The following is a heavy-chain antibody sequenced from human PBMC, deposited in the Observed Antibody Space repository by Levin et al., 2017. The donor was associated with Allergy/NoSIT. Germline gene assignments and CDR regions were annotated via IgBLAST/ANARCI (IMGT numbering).Heavy chain of an antibody. D-gene: IGHD6-25*01. CDR1: GFTFVNAW. Sequence: PGESLKISCAASGFTFVNAWMTWVRQAPGKGLEWVGRIQSKYDGETTDYAAPVKGRFTLSRDDSKGTLYLQMNSLTTEDSAVYYCATGVRSGYWAYWGQGTLVTVSS. CDR3: ATGVRSGYWAY. CDR2: IQSKYDGETT. V-gene: IGHV3-15*01. J-gene: IGHJ4*02.